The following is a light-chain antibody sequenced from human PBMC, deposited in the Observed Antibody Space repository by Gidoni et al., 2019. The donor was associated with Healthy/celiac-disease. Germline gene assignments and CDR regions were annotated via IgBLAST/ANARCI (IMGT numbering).Light chain of an antibody. CDR3: QAWDSSRAV. Sequence: SYELTQPPSVSVSPGQTASITCSGDKLGDKYACWYQQKPGQSPVLVIYQDSKRPSGIPERFSGSNSGNTATLTISGTQGMDEADYYCQAWDSSRAVFGGGTKLTVL. J-gene: IGLJ2*01. CDR1: KLGDKY. CDR2: QDS. V-gene: IGLV3-1*01.